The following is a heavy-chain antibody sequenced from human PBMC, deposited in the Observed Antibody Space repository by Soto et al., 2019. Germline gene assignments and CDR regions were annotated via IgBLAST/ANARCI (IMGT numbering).Heavy chain of an antibody. Sequence: QVQLVESGGGVVQPGRSLRLSCAASGFSFSAYGMHWVRQAPGKGLEWVAVISYDGTKKYYLDSVMGRFTISRDDSKNTFSLQMNSLRVEDTAVYFCAKDWRTLDWSPEGYFDHWGQGTLVTVS. D-gene: IGHD3-9*01. V-gene: IGHV3-30*18. CDR3: AKDWRTLDWSPEGYFDH. CDR1: GFSFSAYG. J-gene: IGHJ4*02. CDR2: ISYDGTKK.